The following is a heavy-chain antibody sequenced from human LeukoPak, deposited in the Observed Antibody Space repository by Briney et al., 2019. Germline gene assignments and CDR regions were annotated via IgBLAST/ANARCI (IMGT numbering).Heavy chain of an antibody. V-gene: IGHV3-23*01. CDR1: GFTFSSYA. Sequence: GGSLRLSCAASGFTFSSYAMSWVRQAPGEGLEWVSAISGSGGSTYYADSVKGRFTISRDNSKNTLYLQMNSLRAEDTAVYYCAKALVSSVVYYYMDVWGKGTTVTVSS. CDR3: AKALVSSVVYYYMDV. J-gene: IGHJ6*03. CDR2: ISGSGGST. D-gene: IGHD6-6*01.